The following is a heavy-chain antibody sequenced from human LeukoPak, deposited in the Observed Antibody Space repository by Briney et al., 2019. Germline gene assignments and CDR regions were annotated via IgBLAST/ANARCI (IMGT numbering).Heavy chain of an antibody. CDR2: IYHTGTA. D-gene: IGHD3-10*01. Sequence: SQTLSLTCTVSGGSVSSASYYWCWIRQHPGKGLEWIGYIYHTGTAYYSPSLKSRLTLSVDTSTNQFSLRLSSVTAADTAIYYCARVSLSHASGNYSPQSLVHWGQGTLVTVSS. CDR1: GGSVSSASYY. J-gene: IGHJ4*02. CDR3: ARVSLSHASGNYSPQSLVH. V-gene: IGHV4-31*03.